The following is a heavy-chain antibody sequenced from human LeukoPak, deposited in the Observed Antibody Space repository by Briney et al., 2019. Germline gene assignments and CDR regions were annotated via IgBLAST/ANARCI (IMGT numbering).Heavy chain of an antibody. V-gene: IGHV4-30-4*01. CDR3: ASLGVYDFWSGFGWFDP. D-gene: IGHD3/OR15-3a*01. J-gene: IGHJ5*02. CDR1: GGSISSGDYY. Sequence: SQTLSLTCTVSGGSISSGDYYWSWIRQPPGKGLEWIGYIYYSGSTYYNPSLKSRVTISVDTSKNQSSLKLSSVTAADTAVYYCASLGVYDFWSGFGWFDPWGQGTLVTVSS. CDR2: IYYSGST.